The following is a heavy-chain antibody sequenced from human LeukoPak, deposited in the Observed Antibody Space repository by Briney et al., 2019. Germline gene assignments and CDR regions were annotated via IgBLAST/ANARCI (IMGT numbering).Heavy chain of an antibody. CDR2: IYYSGST. CDR1: GGSISSSSYY. J-gene: IGHJ4*02. Sequence: SETLSLTCTVSGGSISSSSYYWGWIRQPPGKGLEWIGSIYYSGSTYYNPSLKSRVTISVDTSKNQFSLKLSSVTAADTAVYYCARDQLLLGRDLHYWGQGTLVTVSS. CDR3: ARDQLLLGRDLHY. V-gene: IGHV4-39*02. D-gene: IGHD2-2*01.